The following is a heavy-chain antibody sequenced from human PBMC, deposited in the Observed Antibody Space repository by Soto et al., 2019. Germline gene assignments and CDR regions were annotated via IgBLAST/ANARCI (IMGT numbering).Heavy chain of an antibody. CDR3: ARGGIYYDSSGYRAHDAFDV. CDR1: GYPFTSYY. D-gene: IGHD3-22*01. CDR2: INHSGGST. V-gene: IGHV1-46*01. Sequence: ASVKVSFKASGYPFTSYYIHWVRQAPGQGLEWMGIINHSGGSTSYAQKFQGRVTMTRDTSTSTVYMELSSLRSEDTAVYYCARGGIYYDSSGYRAHDAFDVWGQGTMVTVSS. J-gene: IGHJ3*01.